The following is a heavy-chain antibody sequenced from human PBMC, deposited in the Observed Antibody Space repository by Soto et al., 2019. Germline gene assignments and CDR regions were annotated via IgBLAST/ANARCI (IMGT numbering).Heavy chain of an antibody. CDR1: GCTFTSYG. Sequence: ASVKVSCKTSGCTFTSYGIAWVRQAPGQGLEWMGWISTSKGDTNYAQKFQGRVTMTTDTSTRTAYMELRSLRSDDTAVYYCARDSPPVDYWGQGTLVTVSS. CDR3: ARDSPPVDY. CDR2: ISTSKGDT. V-gene: IGHV1-18*01. J-gene: IGHJ4*02.